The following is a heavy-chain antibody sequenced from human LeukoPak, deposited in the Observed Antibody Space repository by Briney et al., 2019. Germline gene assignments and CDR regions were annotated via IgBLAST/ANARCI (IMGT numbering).Heavy chain of an antibody. V-gene: IGHV1-2*02. CDR3: ARGIVLVSAAWYYYGMDV. CDR1: GYTFTGYY. D-gene: IGHD2-21*01. CDR2: INPNSGGT. Sequence: ASVKVSCKASGYTFTGYYMHWVRQAPGQGLEWMGWINPNSGGTNYAQNFQGRVTMTRDTSISTAYMELGRLRSDDTAVYYCARGIVLVSAAWYYYGMDVWGQGTTVTVSS. J-gene: IGHJ6*02.